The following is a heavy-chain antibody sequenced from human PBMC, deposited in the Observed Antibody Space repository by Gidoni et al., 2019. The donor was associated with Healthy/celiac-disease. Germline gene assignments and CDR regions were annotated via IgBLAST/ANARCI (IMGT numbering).Heavy chain of an antibody. CDR3: ANTQGDSSGYYLLPVGYYFDY. CDR1: GFTFSSYA. V-gene: IGHV3-23*01. CDR2: ISGSGGST. J-gene: IGHJ4*02. Sequence: EVQLLEYGGGLVQPGGPLRLSCAASGFTFSSYAMSWVRQAPGKGLEWVTAISGSGGSTYYADSVKGRFTIARDNSKNTLYLQMNSLRAEDTAVYYCANTQGDSSGYYLLPVGYYFDYWGQGTLVTVSS. D-gene: IGHD3-22*01.